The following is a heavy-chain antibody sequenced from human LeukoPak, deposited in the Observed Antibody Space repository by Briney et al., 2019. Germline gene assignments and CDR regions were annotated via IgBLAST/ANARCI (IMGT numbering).Heavy chain of an antibody. J-gene: IGHJ4*02. CDR2: IYHSGST. CDR3: ASYDSSGYDPYFDY. CDR1: GYSISSGYY. V-gene: IGHV4-38-2*02. Sequence: PSETLSLTCTVSGYSISSGYYWGWIRQPPGKGLEWIGSIYHSGSTYYNPSLKSRVTISVDTSKNQFSLKLSSVTAADTAVYYCASYDSSGYDPYFDYWGQGTLVTVSS. D-gene: IGHD3-22*01.